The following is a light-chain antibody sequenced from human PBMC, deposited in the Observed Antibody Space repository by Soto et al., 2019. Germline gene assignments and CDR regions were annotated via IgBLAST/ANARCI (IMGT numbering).Light chain of an antibody. J-gene: IGLJ2*01. CDR1: TGAVTSSHY. CDR3: LLSYSDTRSGV. V-gene: IGLV7-46*01. CDR2: ETS. Sequence: QAVVTQEPSLTVPPGGTVTLTCGCSTGAVTSSHYPYWFQQKPGQAPRTLIYETSNKYSWTPARFSGSLLGDKAALTLSGAQPEDEAEYYCLLSYSDTRSGVFGGGTKLTVL.